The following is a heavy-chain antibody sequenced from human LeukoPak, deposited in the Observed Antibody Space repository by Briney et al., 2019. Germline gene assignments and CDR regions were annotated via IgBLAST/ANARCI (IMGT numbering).Heavy chain of an antibody. D-gene: IGHD2-21*02. CDR2: ISAYNGNT. J-gene: IGHJ4*02. Sequence: ASVKVSCKASGYTFTSYGISWVRQAPGQGLEWMGWISAYNGNTNYAQKLQGRVTMTTDTSTSTAYMELRSLRSDDTAVYYCARVFIVVVTARSGSFDYWGQGTLVTVSS. CDR1: GYTFTSYG. CDR3: ARVFIVVVTARSGSFDY. V-gene: IGHV1-18*01.